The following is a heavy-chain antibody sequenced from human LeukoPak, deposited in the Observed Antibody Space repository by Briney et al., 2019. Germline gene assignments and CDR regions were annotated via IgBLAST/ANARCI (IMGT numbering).Heavy chain of an antibody. V-gene: IGHV3-30-3*01. CDR3: ASTTYCGGDCYSDDAFDI. Sequence: GGSLRLSCAASGFTFSSYAMHWVRQAPGKGLEWVAVIPYDGSNKYYADSVKGRFTISRDNSKNTLYLQMNSLRAEDTAVYYCASTTYCGGDCYSDDAFDIWGQGTMVTVSS. CDR2: IPYDGSNK. CDR1: GFTFSSYA. J-gene: IGHJ3*02. D-gene: IGHD2-21*02.